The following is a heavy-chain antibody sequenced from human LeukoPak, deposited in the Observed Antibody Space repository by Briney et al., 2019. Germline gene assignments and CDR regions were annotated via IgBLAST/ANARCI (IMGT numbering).Heavy chain of an antibody. CDR2: INREGSDK. CDR3: ARDGVPGGRDV. D-gene: IGHD3-16*01. V-gene: IGHV3-7*01. CDR1: GFAFSSHW. Sequence: GGSLRLSCAASGFAFSSHWMNWVRRAPGKGLEGVANINREGSDKNYVDSVKGRFTISRDNAKNSLYLQVNSLRVEDTAVYYCARDGVPGGRDVWGQGTTVTVS. J-gene: IGHJ6*02.